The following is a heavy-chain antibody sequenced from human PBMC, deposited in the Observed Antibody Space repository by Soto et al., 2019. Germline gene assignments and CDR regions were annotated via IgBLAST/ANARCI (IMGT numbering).Heavy chain of an antibody. CDR1: GFTFSSYG. D-gene: IGHD3-22*01. CDR2: ISYDGSNK. Sequence: QVQLVESGGGVVQPGRSLRLSCAASGFTFSSYGMHWVRQAPGKGLEWVAVISYDGSNKYYADSVKGRFTISRDNSKNTLYLQMNSLRAEDTAVYYCAKDLGTYTMIGGMDVW. V-gene: IGHV3-30*18. CDR3: AKDLGTYTMIGGMDV. J-gene: IGHJ6*01.